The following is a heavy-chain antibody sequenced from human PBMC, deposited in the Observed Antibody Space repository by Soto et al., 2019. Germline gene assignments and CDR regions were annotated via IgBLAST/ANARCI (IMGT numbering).Heavy chain of an antibody. CDR1: GFTFSSYA. V-gene: IGHV3-23*01. CDR3: AKGVYGSGESVGPELASHI. J-gene: IGHJ3*02. CDR2: ISGSGGST. D-gene: IGHD3-10*01. Sequence: GGSLRLSCAASGFTFSSYAMSWVRQAPGKGLEWVSAISGSGGSTYYADSVKGRFTISRDNSKNTLYLQMNSLRAEDTAVYYCAKGVYGSGESVGPELASHIWGQGTMVTVSS.